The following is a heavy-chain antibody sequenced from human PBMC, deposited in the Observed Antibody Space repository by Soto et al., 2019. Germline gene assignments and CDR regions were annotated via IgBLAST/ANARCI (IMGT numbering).Heavy chain of an antibody. Sequence: QVQLVQSGAEVKKPGASVKVSCKASGYTFTSYAMHWVRQTPGQRLEWMGWINAGNGNTKYSQKFQGRVTITRDTSASTAYMELSSLRSEGTTVYYCARDLGGWTDYWGQGTLVTVSS. CDR2: INAGNGNT. CDR1: GYTFTSYA. CDR3: ARDLGGWTDY. V-gene: IGHV1-3*01. J-gene: IGHJ4*02. D-gene: IGHD6-19*01.